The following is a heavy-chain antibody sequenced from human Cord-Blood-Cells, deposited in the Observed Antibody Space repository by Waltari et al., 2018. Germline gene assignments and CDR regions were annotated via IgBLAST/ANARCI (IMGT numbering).Heavy chain of an antibody. CDR2: IIPILGIA. Sequence: QVQLVQSGAEVKKPGTSVKVPCKASGGTFSSYTISWVRQAPGQGLEWMGRIIPILGIANYAQKFQGRVTITADKSTSTAYMELSSLRSEDTAVYYCATRDPDYGGKGYCFDYWGQGTLVTVSS. CDR3: ATRDPDYGGKGYCFDY. CDR1: GGTFSSYT. J-gene: IGHJ4*02. D-gene: IGHD4-17*01. V-gene: IGHV1-69*02.